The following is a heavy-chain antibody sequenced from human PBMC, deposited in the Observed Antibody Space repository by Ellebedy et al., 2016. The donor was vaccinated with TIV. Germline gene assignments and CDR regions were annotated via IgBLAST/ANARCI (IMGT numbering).Heavy chain of an antibody. V-gene: IGHV5-51*01. CDR1: GYSFTSYW. CDR2: ISPGGSDT. J-gene: IGHJ5*02. Sequence: GESLKISCKASGYSFTSYWIGWVRQMPGKGLEWMGIISPGGSDTRYSPSFQGQVTISVDKSITTAYLQWSSLKASDTAMYYCARRPAQGSLGEYNWFDPWGQGTLVTVSS. D-gene: IGHD2-15*01. CDR3: ARRPAQGSLGEYNWFDP.